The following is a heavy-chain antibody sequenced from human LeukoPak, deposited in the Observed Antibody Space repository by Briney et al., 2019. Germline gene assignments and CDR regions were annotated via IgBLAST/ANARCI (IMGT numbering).Heavy chain of an antibody. Sequence: GGSLRLSCAASGFTVSSNYMSWVRQAPGKGLEWVSVIYSGGTAYYADSVKGRFTISRDNSKNTLYLQMNSLRADDTAVYYCARANWNDDAFDIWGQGTMVTVS. CDR2: IYSGGTA. CDR1: GFTVSSNY. CDR3: ARANWNDDAFDI. V-gene: IGHV3-66*01. J-gene: IGHJ3*02. D-gene: IGHD1-20*01.